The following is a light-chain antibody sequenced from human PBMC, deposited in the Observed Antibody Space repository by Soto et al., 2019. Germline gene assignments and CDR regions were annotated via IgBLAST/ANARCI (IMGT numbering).Light chain of an antibody. CDR3: QQRSNWPPWT. CDR1: QSVSSN. CDR2: DAS. J-gene: IGKJ1*01. Sequence: DILLTQSPGTLSLSPGERATLSCRASQSVSSNQLAWYQQKPGQAPRLFIYDASNRATGIPARFSGSGSGTDFTLTISSLETEDFAVYYCQQRSNWPPWTFGHGTKVDIK. V-gene: IGKV3-11*01.